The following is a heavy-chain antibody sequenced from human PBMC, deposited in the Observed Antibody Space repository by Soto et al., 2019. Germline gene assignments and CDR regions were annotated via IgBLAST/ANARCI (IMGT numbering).Heavy chain of an antibody. CDR1: GGSISSGGHY. CDR3: ARMWGPGWYFDL. D-gene: IGHD1-26*01. CDR2: MYYSGTT. Sequence: QVQLQESGPGLVKPSQTLSLTCTVSGGSISSGGHYWGWIRQYPGKGLEWTGYMYYSGTTYYNPSLKSRVSISVDTSKNQFSLKLSSVTAADTAVYYCARMWGPGWYFDLWGRGTLVTVSS. V-gene: IGHV4-31*03. J-gene: IGHJ2*01.